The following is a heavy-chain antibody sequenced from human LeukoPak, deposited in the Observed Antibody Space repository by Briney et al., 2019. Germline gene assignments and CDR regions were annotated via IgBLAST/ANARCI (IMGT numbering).Heavy chain of an antibody. D-gene: IGHD3-22*01. CDR3: ASVPTYYYDSSGYYRIFDY. CDR2: INPNSGGT. V-gene: IGHV1-2*02. CDR1: GYTFTGYY. Sequence: GASVKVSCKASGYTFTGYYMHWVRQAPGQGLEWMGWINPNSGGTNYAQKFQGRVTMTRDTSISTAYMELSRLRSDDTAVYYCASVPTYYYDSSGYYRIFDYWGQGTLVTVSS. J-gene: IGHJ4*02.